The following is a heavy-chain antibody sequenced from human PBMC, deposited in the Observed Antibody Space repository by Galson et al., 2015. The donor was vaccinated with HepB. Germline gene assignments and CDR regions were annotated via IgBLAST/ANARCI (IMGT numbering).Heavy chain of an antibody. Sequence: SLRLSCAASGFTFSDYYMSWIRQAPGKGLEWLSYISSSTIYTNYADSVRGRFTISRDNVKNSMYLQMNRPRAEDTAVYYCARVADSDYGDHSHFDSWGQGTQVTVSS. CDR1: GFTFSDYY. CDR3: ARVADSDYGDHSHFDS. J-gene: IGHJ4*02. V-gene: IGHV3-11*06. D-gene: IGHD4-17*01. CDR2: ISSSTIYT.